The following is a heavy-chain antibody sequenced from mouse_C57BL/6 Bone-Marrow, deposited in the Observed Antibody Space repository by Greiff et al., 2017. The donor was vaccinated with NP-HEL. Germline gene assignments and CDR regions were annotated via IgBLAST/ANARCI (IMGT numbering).Heavy chain of an antibody. Sequence: EVKLMESGGGLVKPGGSLKLSCAASGFTFSSYAMSWVRQTPEKRLEWVATISDGGSYTYYPDNVKGRFTISRDNAKNNLYLQMSHLKSEDPAMYYCAREGPFAYWGQGTLVTVSA. CDR3: AREGPFAY. CDR2: ISDGGSYT. V-gene: IGHV5-4*01. CDR1: GFTFSSYA. J-gene: IGHJ3*01.